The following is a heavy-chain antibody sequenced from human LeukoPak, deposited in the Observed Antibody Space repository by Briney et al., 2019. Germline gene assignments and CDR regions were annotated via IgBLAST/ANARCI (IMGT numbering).Heavy chain of an antibody. CDR3: ARLWGLGCSSTSCYEARGAFDY. D-gene: IGHD2-2*01. CDR2: IYSGGST. CDR1: GFTFSSYA. V-gene: IGHV3-66*01. Sequence: GGSLRLSCAASGFTFSSYAMSWVRQAPGKGLEWVSVIYSGGSTYYADSVKGRFTISRDNSKNTLYLQMNSLRAEDTAVYYCARLWGLGCSSTSCYEARGAFDYWGQGTLVTVSS. J-gene: IGHJ4*02.